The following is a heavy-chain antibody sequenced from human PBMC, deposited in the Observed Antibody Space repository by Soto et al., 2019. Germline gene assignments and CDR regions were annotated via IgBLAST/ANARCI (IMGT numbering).Heavy chain of an antibody. D-gene: IGHD6-6*01. CDR1: GLRFTHYG. J-gene: IGHJ4*02. Sequence: PGGSLRLSCAASGLRFTHYGMHWVRQSPGKGLEWVATISFDGSRIYYTDSEKGRFAISRDNSNSTLYLQMNSLRAEDTAVYYCAKDRGWEQLVPWFYFDQWGQGXPVTVYS. CDR3: AKDRGWEQLVPWFYFDQ. CDR2: ISFDGSRI. V-gene: IGHV3-30*18.